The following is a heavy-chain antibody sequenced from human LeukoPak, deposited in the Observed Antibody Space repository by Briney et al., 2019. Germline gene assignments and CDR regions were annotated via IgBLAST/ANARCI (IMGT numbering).Heavy chain of an antibody. Sequence: ASVKVSCKAPGHSFSDYSVHWVRQAPGHGLEWMGRITSNSGGTSYAQNFQGRVTMTRDTSISTAYMELSGLTSDDTAVYYCARGGSGSGYLYYFDYWGQGTLVSVSS. V-gene: IGHV1-2*06. CDR3: ARGGSGSGYLYYFDY. CDR1: GHSFSDYS. D-gene: IGHD3-10*01. J-gene: IGHJ4*02. CDR2: ITSNSGGT.